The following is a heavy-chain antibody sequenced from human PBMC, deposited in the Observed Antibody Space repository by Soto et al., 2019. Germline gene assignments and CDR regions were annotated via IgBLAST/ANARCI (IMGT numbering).Heavy chain of an antibody. Sequence: ETLSLTCTVSGGSIDSNRYYWAWIRQPPGKGLEWIGSIFYTGSTYYSPSLKGRLTISVDPSKNQFSLKLTSVTAADTAMYYCARPKTFGAPAGKGWFHPWCKGTLLTLFS. CDR1: GGSIDSNRYY. CDR2: IFYTGST. CDR3: ARPKTFGAPAGKGWFHP. J-gene: IGHJ5*02. D-gene: IGHD6-13*01. V-gene: IGHV4-39*01.